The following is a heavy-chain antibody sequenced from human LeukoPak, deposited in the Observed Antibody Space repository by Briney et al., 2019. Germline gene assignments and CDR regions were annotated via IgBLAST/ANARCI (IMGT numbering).Heavy chain of an antibody. CDR3: AREAYDFWSGYYRAFDY. J-gene: IGHJ4*02. CDR1: GFTVSSTD. CDR2: IYSGGST. V-gene: IGHV3-53*01. Sequence: PGGSLRLSCAASGFTVSSTDMSWVRQAPGKGLEWVSVIYSGGSTYYADSVKGRFTISRDNSKNTLYLQMNSLRAEDTAVYYCAREAYDFWSGYYRAFDYWGQGTLVTVSS. D-gene: IGHD3-3*01.